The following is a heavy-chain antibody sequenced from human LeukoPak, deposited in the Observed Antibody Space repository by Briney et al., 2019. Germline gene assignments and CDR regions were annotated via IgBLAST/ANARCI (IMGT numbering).Heavy chain of an antibody. CDR2: IYYSGST. Sequence: PSETLSLTCTVSGGSISSGDYYWSWIRQPPGKGLEWIGYIYYSGSTYYNPSLKSRVTISVDTSKNQFSLKLSSVTAADTAVYYCARTPGYSYARLNFDYWGQGTLVTVSS. D-gene: IGHD5-18*01. J-gene: IGHJ4*02. CDR3: ARTPGYSYARLNFDY. V-gene: IGHV4-30-4*01. CDR1: GGSISSGDYY.